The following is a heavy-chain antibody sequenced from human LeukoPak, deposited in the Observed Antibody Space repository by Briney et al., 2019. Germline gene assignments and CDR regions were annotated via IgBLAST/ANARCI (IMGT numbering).Heavy chain of an antibody. J-gene: IGHJ6*03. D-gene: IGHD3-3*01. CDR1: GGSISTRY. V-gene: IGHV4-59*11. Sequence: SETLSLTCTVSGGSISTRYWSWVRQPPGKGLEWIGNIYDSESTHYKSSLKSRVTISVDTSKNQFSLRLSSVTAADTAVYYCARVLQNSYYLDVWGKGTTVTVSS. CDR3: ARVLQNSYYLDV. CDR2: IYDSEST.